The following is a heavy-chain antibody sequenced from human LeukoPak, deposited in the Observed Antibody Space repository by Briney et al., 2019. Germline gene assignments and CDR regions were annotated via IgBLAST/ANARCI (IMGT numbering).Heavy chain of an antibody. Sequence: SETLSLTCTVSGGSIGTYYWSWIRQPPGKGLEWIGYIYYNGYTDYNPSLKSRVTISLHASKNQFSLNLSSVTAADTAVYYCARQLYSSGWKAIDYWGQGTLVTVSS. D-gene: IGHD6-19*01. V-gene: IGHV4-59*01. J-gene: IGHJ4*02. CDR3: ARQLYSSGWKAIDY. CDR1: GGSIGTYY. CDR2: IYYNGYT.